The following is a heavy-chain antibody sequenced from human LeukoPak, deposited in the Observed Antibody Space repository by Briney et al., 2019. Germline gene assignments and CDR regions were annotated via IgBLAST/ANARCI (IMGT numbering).Heavy chain of an antibody. V-gene: IGHV3-48*03. CDR2: ISSSGDNI. D-gene: IGHD1-26*01. CDR3: ARDRRVGATWSVGAFDI. J-gene: IGHJ3*02. CDR1: GFSLTTYE. Sequence: GGSLTLSCPASGFSLTTYEMNWVRPAPGKGLEWVSYISSSGDNIYYADSVKGRFTISRDNAKNSLSLQMNSLRAEDTAIYYCARDRRVGATWSVGAFDIWGQGTTVTVSS.